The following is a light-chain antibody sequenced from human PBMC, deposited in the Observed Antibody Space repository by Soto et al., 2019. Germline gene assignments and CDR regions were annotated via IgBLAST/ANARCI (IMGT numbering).Light chain of an antibody. Sequence: IDITHSPSTLSFSPGERATLSCRASQSVSSNLVWYQQKPGQAPRLLIYGASTRVTGIPARFSGSGSGTEFTLTISSLQAEDFATYYCQQTRSYPSTFGGVSKVDI. CDR1: QSVSSN. J-gene: IGKJ4*01. CDR3: QQTRSYPST. CDR2: GAS. V-gene: IGKV3-15*01.